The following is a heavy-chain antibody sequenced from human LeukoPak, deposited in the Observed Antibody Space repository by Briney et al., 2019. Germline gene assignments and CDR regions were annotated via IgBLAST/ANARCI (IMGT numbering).Heavy chain of an antibody. V-gene: IGHV4-59*01. J-gene: IGHJ4*02. CDR3: ARASYCSGGSCFLHYFDY. Sequence: SETLSLTCTVSGGSISSYYWSWIRQPPGKGLEWIGYIYYSGSTNYNPSLKSRVTISVDTSKNQFSLKLSSVTAADTAVYYCARASYCSGGSCFLHYFDYWGQGTLVTVSS. CDR1: GGSISSYY. CDR2: IYYSGST. D-gene: IGHD2-15*01.